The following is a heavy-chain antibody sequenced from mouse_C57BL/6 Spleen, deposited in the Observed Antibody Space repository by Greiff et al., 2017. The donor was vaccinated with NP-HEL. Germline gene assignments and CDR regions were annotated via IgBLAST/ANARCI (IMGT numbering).Heavy chain of an antibody. Sequence: VQLQQSGPVLVKPGASVKMSCKASGYTFTDYYMNWVKQSHGKSLEWIGVINPYNGGTSYNQKFKGKATLTVDKSSSTAYMELNSLTSEDSAVYYCARYEIMEGYDGFAYWGQGTLVTVSA. V-gene: IGHV1-19*01. CDR1: GYTFTDYY. J-gene: IGHJ3*01. CDR3: ARYEIMEGYDGFAY. CDR2: INPYNGGT. D-gene: IGHD2-2*01.